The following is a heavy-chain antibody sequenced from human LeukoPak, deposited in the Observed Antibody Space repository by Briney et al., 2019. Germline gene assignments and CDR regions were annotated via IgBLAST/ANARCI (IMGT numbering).Heavy chain of an antibody. V-gene: IGHV3-23*01. J-gene: IGHJ3*01. CDR1: VFIYRRYD. CDR2: ISSGGRT. D-gene: IGHD3-22*01. CDR3: AKPPDGYDSSGDSM. Sequence: GGALSLLCAFCVFIYRRYDLSGASQARGRGLEGVSTISSGGRTYYADSVKGRFTISRDNSKNTLYLQMNSLRAEDTGVYTCAKPPDGYDSSGDSMWGQGTMVTVSS.